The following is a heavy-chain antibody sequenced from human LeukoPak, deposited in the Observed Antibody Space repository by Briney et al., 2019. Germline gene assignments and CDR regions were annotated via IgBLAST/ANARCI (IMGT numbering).Heavy chain of an antibody. D-gene: IGHD3-9*01. J-gene: IGHJ6*03. CDR3: AREPTYYDILTGYSSSLYYMDV. CDR2: IYSGGST. CDR1: GFTFSSYW. V-gene: IGHV3-66*01. Sequence: GGSLRLSCAASGFTFSSYWMSWVRQAPGKGLEWVSVIYSGGSTYYADSVKGRFTISRDNSKNTLYLQMNSLRAEDTAVYYCAREPTYYDILTGYSSSLYYMDVWGKGTTVTISS.